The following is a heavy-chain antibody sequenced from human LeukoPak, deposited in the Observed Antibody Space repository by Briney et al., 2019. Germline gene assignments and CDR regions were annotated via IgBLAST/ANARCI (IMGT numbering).Heavy chain of an antibody. CDR1: GFTFSSYS. Sequence: PGGSLRLSCAASGFTFSSYSMNWVRQAPGKGLEWVSSISSSSSYIYYADSVKGRFTISRDNAKNSLYLQMNSLRAEDTAVYYCARDSRELEASDYWGQGTLVTVSS. V-gene: IGHV3-21*01. CDR2: ISSSSSYI. J-gene: IGHJ4*02. CDR3: ARDSRELEASDY. D-gene: IGHD1-26*01.